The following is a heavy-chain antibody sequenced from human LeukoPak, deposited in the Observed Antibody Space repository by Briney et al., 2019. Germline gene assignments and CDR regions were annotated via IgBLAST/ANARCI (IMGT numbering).Heavy chain of an antibody. D-gene: IGHD4-23*01. CDR2: ISSTSSYI. V-gene: IGHV3-21*01. Sequence: GGSLRLSCAASGFSFSTYNMNWVRQAPGKGLEWVSSISSTSSYIYYADSVKGRFTISRDNSKNSLYLQMNSLRAEETAVYYCARHRDDYGGNAPWGQGTLVTVSS. J-gene: IGHJ5*02. CDR1: GFSFSTYN. CDR3: ARHRDDYGGNAP.